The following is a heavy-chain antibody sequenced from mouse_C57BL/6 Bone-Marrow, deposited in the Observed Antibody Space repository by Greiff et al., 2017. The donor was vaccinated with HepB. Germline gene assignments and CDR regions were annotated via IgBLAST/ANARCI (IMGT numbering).Heavy chain of an antibody. Sequence: EVQRVESGPGMVKPSQSLSLTCTVTGYSITSGYDWHWIRHFPGNKLEWMGYISYSGSTNYNPSLKSRISITHDTSKNHFFLKLNSVTTEDTATYYCARGTRDFDYWGQGTTLTVSS. J-gene: IGHJ2*01. CDR3: ARGTRDFDY. CDR2: ISYSGST. V-gene: IGHV3-1*01. CDR1: GYSITSGYD.